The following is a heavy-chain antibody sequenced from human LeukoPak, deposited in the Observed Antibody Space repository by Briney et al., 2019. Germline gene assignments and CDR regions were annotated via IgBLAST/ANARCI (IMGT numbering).Heavy chain of an antibody. J-gene: IGHJ4*02. CDR2: INHSGST. CDR3: ARREISSSSRFDY. CDR1: GGSFRGYY. D-gene: IGHD6-6*01. Sequence: PSETLSLTCAVYGGSFRGYYWSWIRQPRGKGREGSGEINHSGSTNYNPSLKSRVTISVDTSKNQFSLKLSSVTAADTAVYYCARREISSSSRFDYWGQGTLVTVSS. V-gene: IGHV4-34*01.